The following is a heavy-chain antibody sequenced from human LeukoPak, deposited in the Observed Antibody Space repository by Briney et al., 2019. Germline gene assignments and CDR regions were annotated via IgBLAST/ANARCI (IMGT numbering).Heavy chain of an antibody. V-gene: IGHV5-10-1*01. Sequence: GESLKISCKGAGYSFTNSWISWVRQMPGKGLEWMGRIDPSDSYTNYSPSFQGHVTISADKSISTAYLQWSSLKASDTAMYYCATYSMGTQDAFDIWGQGTMVTVSS. CDR3: ATYSMGTQDAFDI. CDR2: IDPSDSYT. J-gene: IGHJ3*02. D-gene: IGHD6-13*01. CDR1: GYSFTNSW.